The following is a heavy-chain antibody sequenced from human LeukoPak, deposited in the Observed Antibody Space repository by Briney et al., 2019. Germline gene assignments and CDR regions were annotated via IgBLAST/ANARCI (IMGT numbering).Heavy chain of an antibody. V-gene: IGHV1-46*01. D-gene: IGHD1-26*01. CDR2: INPSGGST. Sequence: ASVKVSCKASGYTFTSYYMHWVRQAPGQGLEWMGIINPSGGSTSYAQKFQGRVTMTRDTSTSTVYMELSSLRSEDTAVYYCARPSRFVGATMSAFDIWGQGTMVTVSS. CDR3: ARPSRFVGATMSAFDI. J-gene: IGHJ3*02. CDR1: GYTFTSYY.